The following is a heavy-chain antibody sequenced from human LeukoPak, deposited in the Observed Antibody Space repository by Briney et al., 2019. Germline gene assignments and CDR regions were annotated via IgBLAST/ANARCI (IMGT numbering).Heavy chain of an antibody. CDR3: ARDLYYYDSSGYYYPLGYYYYYMDV. CDR2: IYYSATS. J-gene: IGHJ6*03. V-gene: IGHV4-39*07. D-gene: IGHD3-22*01. Sequence: SETLSLTCSVSGGSISSSSSYWGRIRQPPGKGLEWIGSIYYSATSFDNPALKSRVTISVDTSKYQFSLKLSSVTAADTAVYYCARDLYYYDSSGYYYPLGYYYYYMDVWGKGTTVTVSS. CDR1: GGSISSSSSY.